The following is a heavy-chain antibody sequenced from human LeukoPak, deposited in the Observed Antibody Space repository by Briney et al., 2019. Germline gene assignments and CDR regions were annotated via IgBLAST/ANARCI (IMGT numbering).Heavy chain of an antibody. V-gene: IGHV4-34*01. CDR2: INHSGST. CDR3: ALSARDIVVVLAA. D-gene: IGHD2-2*01. CDR1: GGSFSGYY. Sequence: SETLSLTCAVYGGSFSGYYWSWIRQPPGKGLEWIGEINHSGSTNYNPSLKSRVTISVDTSKNQFSLKLSSVTAADTAVYYCALSARDIVVVLAAWGQGTLVTVSS. J-gene: IGHJ4*02.